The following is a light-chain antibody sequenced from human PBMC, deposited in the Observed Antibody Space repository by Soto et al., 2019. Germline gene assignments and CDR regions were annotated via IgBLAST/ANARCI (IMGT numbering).Light chain of an antibody. J-gene: IGLJ3*02. Sequence: QSVLTQPPSVSGAPGQRVTISCTGNRSNIGAGYDVHWYQQLPGTAPKFLIYGNSNRPSGVPDRFSGSKSGTSASLAITGLQAEDEADYYCQSYDSSLSASVFGGGTKVTVL. CDR1: RSNIGAGYD. CDR3: QSYDSSLSASV. V-gene: IGLV1-40*01. CDR2: GNS.